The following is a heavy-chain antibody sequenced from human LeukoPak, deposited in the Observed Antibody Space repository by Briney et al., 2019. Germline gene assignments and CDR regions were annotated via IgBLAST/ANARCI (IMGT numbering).Heavy chain of an antibody. V-gene: IGHV4-59*01. CDR2: IYYSGST. D-gene: IGHD3-3*01. J-gene: IGHJ5*02. Sequence: SETLSLTCTVSGGSIRSYYWSWIRQPPGKGLEWIGYIYYSGSTNYNPSLKSRVTISVDTSKNQFSLKLSSVTAADTAVYYCASSGPTILFDPWGQGTLVTVSS. CDR1: GGSIRSYY. CDR3: ASSGPTILFDP.